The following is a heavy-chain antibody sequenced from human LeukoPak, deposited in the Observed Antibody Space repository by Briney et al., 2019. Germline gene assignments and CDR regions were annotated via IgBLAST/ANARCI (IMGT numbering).Heavy chain of an antibody. V-gene: IGHV3-30-3*01. CDR3: ARGEDYFDY. J-gene: IGHJ4*02. CDR2: ISYDGSNK. Sequence: GGSLRLSCAASGFTFSSYWMHWVRQAPGKGLEWVAVISYDGSNKYYADSVKGRFTTSRDNSKNTLYLQMNSLRAEDTAVYYCARGEDYFDYWGQGTLVTVSS. CDR1: GFTFSSYW.